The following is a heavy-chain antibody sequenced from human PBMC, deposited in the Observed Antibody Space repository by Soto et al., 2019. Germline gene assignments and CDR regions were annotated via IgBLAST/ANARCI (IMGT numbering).Heavy chain of an antibody. V-gene: IGHV3-21*01. CDR1: RFSFSNFT. CDR2: IDTGTTFM. Sequence: EVQLVESGGGLVKPGGSLRLCYAASRFSFSNFTMNWVRQAPGKGLEWVSSIDTGTTFMFYADSVTGRFTISRDNSKKSVYLQLNSLRAEHTAVYYFGRETGSYSWNDGLMDVWGQGTTVTVSS. D-gene: IGHD1-20*01. CDR3: GRETGSYSWNDGLMDV. J-gene: IGHJ6*02.